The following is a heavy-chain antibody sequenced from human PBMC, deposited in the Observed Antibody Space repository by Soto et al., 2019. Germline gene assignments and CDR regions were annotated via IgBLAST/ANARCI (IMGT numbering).Heavy chain of an antibody. V-gene: IGHV3-74*01. J-gene: IGHJ4*02. Sequence: GWSLRLSCTASVFTFNNKWMHWFRQAPGKGLVWLSRIDGAAATTNYADSVKGRFTISRDNAKNIVFLHVNGLTDEDTAVYYCARGGAMGVDYWGQGTL. D-gene: IGHD1-26*01. CDR1: VFTFNNKW. CDR3: ARGGAMGVDY. CDR2: IDGAAATT.